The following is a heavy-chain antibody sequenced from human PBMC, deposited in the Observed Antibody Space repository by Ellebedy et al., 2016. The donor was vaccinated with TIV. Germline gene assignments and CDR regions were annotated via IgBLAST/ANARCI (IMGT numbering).Heavy chain of an antibody. Sequence: NRVTISVDTSKNQFSLKLRFVTAADTAVYYCAGGIRVYKYGMDVWGQGTTVTVSS. D-gene: IGHD2-15*01. J-gene: IGHJ6*02. CDR3: AGGIRVYKYGMDV. V-gene: IGHV4-39*01.